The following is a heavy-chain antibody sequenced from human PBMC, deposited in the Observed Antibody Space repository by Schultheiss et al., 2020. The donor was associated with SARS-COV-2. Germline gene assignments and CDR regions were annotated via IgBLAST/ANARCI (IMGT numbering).Heavy chain of an antibody. CDR1: GYTFTSYA. D-gene: IGHD3-16*01. CDR3: ATEYKGINLGGFDY. V-gene: IGHV1-3*01. Sequence: ASVKVSCKASGYTFTSYAMHWVRQAPGQRLEWMGWINAGNGNTKYSQKFQGRVTITRDTSASTAYMELSSLRSADTAVYFCATEYKGINLGGFDYWGQGTLVTVSS. J-gene: IGHJ4*02. CDR2: INAGNGNT.